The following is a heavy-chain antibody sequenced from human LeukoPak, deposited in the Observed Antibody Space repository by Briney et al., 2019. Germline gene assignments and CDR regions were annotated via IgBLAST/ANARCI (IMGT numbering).Heavy chain of an antibody. Sequence: GGSLRLSCAASGFTFSDYSMSWVRQAPGAGLEWVSAISPAGDSTTDADSVKGRFTISRDNSKNTLYLQMNSLRAEDTAVYYCAKDLWVAMVRGVKFDYWGQGTLVTVSS. CDR3: AKDLWVAMVRGVKFDY. CDR1: GFTFSDYS. V-gene: IGHV3-23*01. CDR2: ISPAGDST. J-gene: IGHJ4*02. D-gene: IGHD3-10*01.